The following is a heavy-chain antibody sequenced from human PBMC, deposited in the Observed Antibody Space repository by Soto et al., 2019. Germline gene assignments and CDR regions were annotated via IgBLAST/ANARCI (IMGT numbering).Heavy chain of an antibody. CDR2: INSDGSST. V-gene: IGHV3-74*01. CDR1: GFTFRSYW. J-gene: IGHJ4*02. D-gene: IGHD6-6*01. CDR3: ASGGSSLNFDS. Sequence: PGGSLRLSCAASGFTFRSYWMQWVRQAPGKGLVWVSWINSDGSSTSYADTVKGRFTISRDNAKNTLYLQMNSLRAEDTVVYYCASGGSSLNFDSWGQETRFTVSS.